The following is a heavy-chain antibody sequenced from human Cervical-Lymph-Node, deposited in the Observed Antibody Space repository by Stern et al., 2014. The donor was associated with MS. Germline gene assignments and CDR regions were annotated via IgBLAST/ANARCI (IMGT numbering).Heavy chain of an antibody. CDR3: ARDHIVEAAALPTGWLDP. V-gene: IGHV1-3*01. Sequence: VQLVQSGAEVKKPGASVKVSCKASGYIFSKYAVHWVRQAPGQRLEWLGGINAGSGHTKYSQKFQGRVIITRDTSASTAYMELNRLRSEDTAVYYCARDHIVEAAALPTGWLDPWGQGTPVTVSS. CDR1: GYIFSKYA. J-gene: IGHJ5*02. CDR2: INAGSGHT. D-gene: IGHD2-15*01.